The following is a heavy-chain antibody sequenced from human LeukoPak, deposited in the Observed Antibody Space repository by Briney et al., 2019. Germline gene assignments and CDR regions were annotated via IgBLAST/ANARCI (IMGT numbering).Heavy chain of an antibody. CDR2: IKQDGSEK. J-gene: IGHJ4*02. CDR1: GFTFSNYG. Sequence: GGSLRLSCAASGFTFSNYGMSWVRQAPGKGLEWVANIKQDGSEKYYVDSVKGRFTISRDNAKNSLYLQMNSLRAEDTAVYYCVYSGDYEKGYWGQGTLVTVSS. D-gene: IGHD4-17*01. V-gene: IGHV3-7*01. CDR3: VYSGDYEKGY.